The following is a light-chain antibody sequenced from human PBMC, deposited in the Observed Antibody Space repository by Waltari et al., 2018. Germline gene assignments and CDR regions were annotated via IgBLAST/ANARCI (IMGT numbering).Light chain of an antibody. V-gene: IGKV1-17*03. J-gene: IGKJ1*01. CDR1: QGISIS. CDR3: LQRSSLPWT. CDR2: SAS. Sequence: DIQMPQSPTAMSASVGDRVTITCRASQGISISLDWFQQKPGKVPKRLIYSASTLQRGVPSRFSGSGSGTEFTLTISGLQPEDFATYYCLQRSSLPWTFGPGTKVELK.